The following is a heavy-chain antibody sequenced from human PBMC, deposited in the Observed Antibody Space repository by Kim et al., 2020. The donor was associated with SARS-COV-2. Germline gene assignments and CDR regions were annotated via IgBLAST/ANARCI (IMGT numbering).Heavy chain of an antibody. CDR2: TFYRSKWYN. Sequence: SQTLSLTCAISGDSVSSSSAAWNWVRQSPSRGLEWLGRTFYRSKWYNEYALSVKSRITINPDTSKNQFSLQLNSVSPEDTAVYYCAREDYGGDSRGFDYWPGNPGHRLL. CDR1: GDSVSSSSAA. J-gene: IGHJ4*02. D-gene: IGHD2-21*02. V-gene: IGHV6-1*01. CDR3: AREDYGGDSRGFDY.